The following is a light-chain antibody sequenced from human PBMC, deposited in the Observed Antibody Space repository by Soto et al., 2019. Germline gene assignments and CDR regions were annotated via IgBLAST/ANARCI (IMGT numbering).Light chain of an antibody. CDR2: QAS. CDR1: QSISNH. V-gene: IGKV1-5*03. CDR3: QQYNSHWSWT. J-gene: IGKJ1*01. Sequence: DIQMTQSPSSLSASVEDRVIITCRASQSISNHLNWYQQKPGKAPKLLIYQASNLQSGVPPRFSGGGFGTEFTLTISNLQPEDFAMYYCQQYNSHWSWTFGQGTKVDIK.